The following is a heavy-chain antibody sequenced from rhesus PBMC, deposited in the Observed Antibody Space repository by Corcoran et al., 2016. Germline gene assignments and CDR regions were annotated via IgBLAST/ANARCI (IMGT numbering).Heavy chain of an antibody. CDR3: AKGGSEFFDS. Sequence: QLQLQESGPGLVRASETLSLTCAVPGASISSNWGSWVRLSPGKGLEWIGRISGSNWNTNYNPSLKSRVIISTDTSKNQFSLNLRSVTAADTAVYHCAKGGSEFFDSWGQGVLVTVSS. V-gene: IGHV4-173*01. CDR2: ISGSNWNT. J-gene: IGHJ4*01. CDR1: GASISSNW.